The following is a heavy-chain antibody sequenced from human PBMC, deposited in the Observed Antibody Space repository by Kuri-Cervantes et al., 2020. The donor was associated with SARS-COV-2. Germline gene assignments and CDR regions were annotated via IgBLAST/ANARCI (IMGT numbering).Heavy chain of an antibody. CDR3: ARDLRLGKSLDY. Sequence: GESLKISCAASGFTFSSYGMHWVRQAPGKGLEWVAVISYDGSNKYYADSVKGRFTISRDNAKNSVFLQMNSLRAEDTAVYYCARDLRLGKSLDYWGQGTLVTVSS. CDR2: ISYDGSNK. CDR1: GFTFSSYG. D-gene: IGHD7-27*01. J-gene: IGHJ4*02. V-gene: IGHV3-30*03.